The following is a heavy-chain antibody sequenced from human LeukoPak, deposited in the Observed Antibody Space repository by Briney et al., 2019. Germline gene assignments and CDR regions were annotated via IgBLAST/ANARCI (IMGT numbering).Heavy chain of an antibody. CDR3: ARGTRGGVPYSSGWPAIPYYYYMDV. Sequence: SETLSLTCTVSGGFISSSNYYWGWIRQPPGKGLEWIGSIYYSGSTYYKPSLKSRVTISVDTSKNQFSLKLSSVTAADTAVYYCARGTRGGVPYSSGWPAIPYYYYMDVWGKGTTVTVSS. CDR2: IYYSGST. CDR1: GGFISSSNYY. J-gene: IGHJ6*03. D-gene: IGHD6-19*01. V-gene: IGHV4-39*07.